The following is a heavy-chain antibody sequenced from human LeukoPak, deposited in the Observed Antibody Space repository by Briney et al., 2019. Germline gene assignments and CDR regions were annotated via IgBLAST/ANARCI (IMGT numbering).Heavy chain of an antibody. V-gene: IGHV1-18*01. D-gene: IGHD1-1*01. Sequence: ASVKVSCKASGYTLTSHDINWVRQAPGQGLEWMGWISAYNGNTNYAQKLQGTVTMTTDTSTSTAYMELRSLRSDDTAVYYCARDFNDLAPFDYWGQGTLVTVSS. CDR1: GYTLTSHD. CDR2: ISAYNGNT. J-gene: IGHJ4*02. CDR3: ARDFNDLAPFDY.